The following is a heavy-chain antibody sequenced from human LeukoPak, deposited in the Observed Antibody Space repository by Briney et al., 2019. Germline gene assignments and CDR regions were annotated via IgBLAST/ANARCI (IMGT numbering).Heavy chain of an antibody. CDR3: ANLYYYDSSGYYDHSD. J-gene: IGHJ4*02. CDR1: GFTFSSYG. V-gene: IGHV3-30*18. D-gene: IGHD3-22*01. Sequence: SGGSLRLSCAASGFTFSSYGMHWVRQAPGKGLEWVAVISYDGSNKYYADSVKGRFTISRDNSKNTLYLQMNSLRAEDTAVYYCANLYYYDSSGYYDHSDWGQGTLVTVSS. CDR2: ISYDGSNK.